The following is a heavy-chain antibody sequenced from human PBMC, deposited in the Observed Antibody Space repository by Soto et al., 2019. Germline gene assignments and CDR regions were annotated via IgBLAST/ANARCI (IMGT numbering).Heavy chain of an antibody. D-gene: IGHD4-17*01. Sequence: PSETLSLTCAVYGGSFSGYYWSWICQPQGKGLEWIGEINHSGSTNYNPSLKSRVTISVDTSKNQFSLKLSSVTAADTAVYYCASNPDYGGNSGWYFDLWGRGTLVTVSS. CDR3: ASNPDYGGNSGWYFDL. V-gene: IGHV4-34*01. J-gene: IGHJ2*01. CDR2: INHSGST. CDR1: GGSFSGYY.